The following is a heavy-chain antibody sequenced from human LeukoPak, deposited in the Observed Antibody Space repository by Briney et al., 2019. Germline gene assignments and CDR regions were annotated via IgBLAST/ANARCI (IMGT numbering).Heavy chain of an antibody. CDR3: ARDRDSGYDLWFDP. CDR1: GYTFTGNY. CDR2: INPNSGGT. V-gene: IGHV1-2*02. D-gene: IGHD5-12*01. J-gene: IGHJ5*02. Sequence: ASVKVSCKASGYTFTGNYMHWVRQAPGQGLEWMGWINPNSGGTNYAQKFQGRVTMTRDTSISTAYMELSRLRSDDTAVYYCARDRDSGYDLWFDPWGQGTLVTVSS.